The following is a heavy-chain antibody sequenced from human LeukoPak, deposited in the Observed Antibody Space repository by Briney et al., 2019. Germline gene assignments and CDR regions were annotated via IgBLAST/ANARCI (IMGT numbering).Heavy chain of an antibody. Sequence: PGGSLRLSCAASGFTFTTYSMSWVRQAPGEGLEWVSSIDTSSTYIYYADSVKARFTISRDNAKNSLYLQVNSLGAEDTAVYYCAKLGVAGRGGYFDYWGQGTLVTVSS. CDR2: IDTSSTYI. J-gene: IGHJ4*02. CDR3: AKLGVAGRGGYFDY. CDR1: GFTFTTYS. D-gene: IGHD6-19*01. V-gene: IGHV3-21*04.